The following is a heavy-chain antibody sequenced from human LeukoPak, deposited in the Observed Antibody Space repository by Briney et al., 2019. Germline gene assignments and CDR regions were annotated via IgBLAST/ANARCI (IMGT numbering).Heavy chain of an antibody. CDR1: GVTFTSHN. Sequence: GGSLRLSCAASGVTFTSHNMNWVRQAPGTGLEWVSHISNSASTVYYADSVKGRFIISRDNAKNSLYLQMISLRDEDTAIYYCGRVSRGYYSSFDIWGQGTMVTVSS. V-gene: IGHV3-48*02. CDR3: GRVSRGYYSSFDI. J-gene: IGHJ3*02. D-gene: IGHD1-26*01. CDR2: ISNSASTV.